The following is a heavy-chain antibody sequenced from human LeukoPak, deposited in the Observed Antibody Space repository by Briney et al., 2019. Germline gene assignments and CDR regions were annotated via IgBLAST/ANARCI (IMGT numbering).Heavy chain of an antibody. V-gene: IGHV4-59*08. CDR3: ARHWSSSGWLIDY. D-gene: IGHD6-19*01. CDR1: GSSISIDY. CDR2: ISYSGST. J-gene: IGHJ4*02. Sequence: SETLSLTCTVSGSSISIDYWSWIRQPPGKGLEWIGYISYSGSTNYNPSLKSRVTILKDTSKNQFSLKVSSVTAADTAVYYCARHWSSSGWLIDYWGQGTLVTVSS.